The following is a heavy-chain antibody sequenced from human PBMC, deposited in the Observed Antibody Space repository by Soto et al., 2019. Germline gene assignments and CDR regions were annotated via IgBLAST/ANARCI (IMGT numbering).Heavy chain of an antibody. CDR1: GYTFTGYY. V-gene: IGHV1-2*04. J-gene: IGHJ4*02. CDR3: ARGSVGATKIALDY. Sequence: QVQLVQSGAEVKKPGASVKVSCKASGYTFTGYYMHWVRQAPGQGLEWMGWIKPNSGGTNYTQKFQGWVTMTRETSISTAYMELSRLRSDDTAVYYCARGSVGATKIALDYWGQGTLVTVSS. CDR2: IKPNSGGT. D-gene: IGHD1-26*01.